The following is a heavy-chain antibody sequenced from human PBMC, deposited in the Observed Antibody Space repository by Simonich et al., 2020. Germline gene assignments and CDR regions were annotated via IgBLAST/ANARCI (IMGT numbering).Heavy chain of an antibody. V-gene: IGHV1-18*01. CDR1: GYTFTSYG. CDR2: ISAYNGNT. Sequence: QVQLVQSGAEVKKPGASVKVSCKASGYTFTSYGISWVRQAPGQGLGWMGCISAYNGNTNSAQQLQGRVTMTTDTSTSTAYMELRSLRSDDTAVYYCARASRGTWWYYYFDYWGQGTLVTVSS. CDR3: ARASRGTWWYYYFDY. D-gene: IGHD2-15*01. J-gene: IGHJ4*02.